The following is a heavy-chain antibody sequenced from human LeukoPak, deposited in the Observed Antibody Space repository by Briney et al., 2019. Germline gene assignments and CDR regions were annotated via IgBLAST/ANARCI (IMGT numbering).Heavy chain of an antibody. J-gene: IGHJ4*02. D-gene: IGHD3-10*01. CDR2: ISSSSSYI. CDR1: GFTFSSYS. V-gene: IGHV3-21*01. Sequence: GGSLRLSCAASGFTFSSYSMNWVRQAPGKGLEWVSSISSSSSYIYYADSVKGRFTISRDNAKNSLYPQMNSLRAEDTAVYYCARESPMVRGVIISWGQGTLVTVSS. CDR3: ARESPMVRGVIIS.